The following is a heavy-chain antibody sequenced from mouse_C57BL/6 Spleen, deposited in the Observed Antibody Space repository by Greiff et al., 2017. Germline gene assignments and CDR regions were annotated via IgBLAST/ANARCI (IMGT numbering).Heavy chain of an antibody. V-gene: IGHV5-4*03. CDR3: ARCSSYSDWYFDV. J-gene: IGHJ1*03. CDR1: GFTFSSYA. D-gene: IGHD1-1*01. Sequence: EVKLQESGGGLVKPGGSLKLSCAASGFTFSSYAMSWVRQTPEKRLEWVATISDGGSYTYYPDNVKGRFTISRDNAKNNLYLQMSHLKSEDTAMYYCARCSSYSDWYFDVWGTGTTVTVSS. CDR2: ISDGGSYT.